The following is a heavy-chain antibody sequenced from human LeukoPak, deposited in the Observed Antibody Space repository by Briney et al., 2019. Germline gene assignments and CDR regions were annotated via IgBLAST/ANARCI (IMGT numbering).Heavy chain of an antibody. Sequence: SETLSLTCTVSGGSISSGGYYWSWIRQHPGKGLEWIGYIYYSGSTYYNPSLKSRVTISVDTSKNQFSLKLSSVTAADTAVYYCAGYSSSPPYYYYYYMDVWGKGTTVTVSS. D-gene: IGHD6-6*01. V-gene: IGHV4-31*03. CDR3: AGYSSSPPYYYYYYMDV. J-gene: IGHJ6*03. CDR2: IYYSGST. CDR1: GGSISSGGYY.